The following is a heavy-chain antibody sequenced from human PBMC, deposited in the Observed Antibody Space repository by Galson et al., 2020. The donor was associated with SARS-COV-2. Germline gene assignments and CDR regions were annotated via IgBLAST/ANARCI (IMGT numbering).Heavy chain of an antibody. CDR3: ARFGYYNILTCHFTYDVDN. J-gene: IGHJ4*01. CDR2: IYATGST. D-gene: IGHD3-9*01. V-gene: IGHV4-61*02. Sequence: SQTLSLTCSVAGGSITNGNYYWSWVRQPAGKGLEWIGRIYATGSTIYNPYLKSRVTMSVDTSKNQFSLKLRSVTAADTAVYYCARFGYYNILTCHFTYDVDNWGRGTLVTVSS. CDR1: GGSITNGNYY.